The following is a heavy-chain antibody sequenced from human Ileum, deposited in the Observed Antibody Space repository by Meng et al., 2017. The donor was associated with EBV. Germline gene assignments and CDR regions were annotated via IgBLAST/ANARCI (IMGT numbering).Heavy chain of an antibody. CDR2: ITGGGDTI. CDR3: ARHRRVIGGIWGLDV. D-gene: IGHD2/OR15-2a*01. V-gene: IGHV3-11*04. Sequence: QVELGGSGGGLIKPGGSLGSSCSAFGFTFSDYYMSWIRQAPGKGLEWVSYITGGGDTIYYEDSVKGRFTISRDNSKNTLYLEMNSLTVGDTAVYYCARHRRVIGGIWGLDVWGQGTTVTVFS. CDR1: GFTFSDYY. J-gene: IGHJ6*02.